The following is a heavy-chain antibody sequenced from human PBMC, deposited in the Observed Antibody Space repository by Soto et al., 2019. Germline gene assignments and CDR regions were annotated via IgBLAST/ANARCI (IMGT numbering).Heavy chain of an antibody. CDR2: MNPNSGNT. D-gene: IGHD2-8*01. Sequence: QVQLVQSGAEVKKPGASVKVSCKASGYTFTSYDINWVRQATGQGLEWMGWMNPNSGNTGYAQKFQGRVTMTRNTSISTAYMELSSLRSEDTAVYYCARVGVLYLPPRPYYYYGMDVWGQGTTVTVSS. CDR3: ARVGVLYLPPRPYYYYGMDV. J-gene: IGHJ6*02. V-gene: IGHV1-8*01. CDR1: GYTFTSYD.